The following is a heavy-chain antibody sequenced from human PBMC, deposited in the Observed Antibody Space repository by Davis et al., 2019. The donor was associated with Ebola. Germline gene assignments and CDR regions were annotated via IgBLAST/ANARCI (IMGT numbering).Heavy chain of an antibody. CDR3: ARVGYRGYYGMDV. J-gene: IGHJ6*02. CDR1: GYTFTSYA. V-gene: IGHV1-3*01. D-gene: IGHD5-24*01. CDR2: INAGNGNT. Sequence: AASVKVSCKASGYTFTSYAMHWVRQAPGQRLEWMGWINAGNGNTKYSQKFQGRVTITRDTSESTAYMELSSLRSEYTAVYYCARVGYRGYYGMDVWGQGTTVTVSS.